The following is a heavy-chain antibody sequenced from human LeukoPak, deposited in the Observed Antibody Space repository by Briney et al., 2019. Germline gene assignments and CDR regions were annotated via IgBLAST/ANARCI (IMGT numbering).Heavy chain of an antibody. CDR3: ARGKHWFDP. J-gene: IGHJ5*02. CDR2: ISSSSSTI. V-gene: IGHV3-48*01. CDR1: GFTFSSYS. Sequence: GGSLRLSCAASGFTFSSYSMNWVRQAPGKGLEWVSYISSSSSTIYYADSVKGRFTISRDNAKNSLYLQMNSLRAEDTAVYYCARGKHWFDPWGQGTLVTVSS.